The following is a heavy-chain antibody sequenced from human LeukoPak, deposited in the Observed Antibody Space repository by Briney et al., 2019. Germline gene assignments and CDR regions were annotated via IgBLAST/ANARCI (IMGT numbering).Heavy chain of an antibody. Sequence: PGRSLRLSCAASGFTFSSYAMHWVRQAPGKGLEWVAVISYDGSNKYYADSVKGRFTISRDNSKNTLYLQMNCLRAEDTAVYYCARGSTSGGDYGMDVWGQGTTVTVSS. V-gene: IGHV3-30-3*01. CDR1: GFTFSSYA. CDR3: ARGSTSGGDYGMDV. J-gene: IGHJ6*02. D-gene: IGHD3-10*01. CDR2: ISYDGSNK.